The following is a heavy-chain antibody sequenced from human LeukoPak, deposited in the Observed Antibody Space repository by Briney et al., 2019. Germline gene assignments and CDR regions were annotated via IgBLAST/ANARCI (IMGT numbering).Heavy chain of an antibody. Sequence: PGGSLRLSCAASGFTFNNAWMSWVRQAPGKGLEWVSRIKSKTDGGTTDYAAPVKGRFTISRDDSKNTLYLQMNSLKTEDTAVYYCTTVTFGGLIVRDYYYGMDVWGQGTTVTVSS. CDR3: TTVTFGGLIVRDYYYGMDV. J-gene: IGHJ6*02. CDR1: GFTFNNAW. D-gene: IGHD3-16*02. V-gene: IGHV3-15*01. CDR2: IKSKTDGGTT.